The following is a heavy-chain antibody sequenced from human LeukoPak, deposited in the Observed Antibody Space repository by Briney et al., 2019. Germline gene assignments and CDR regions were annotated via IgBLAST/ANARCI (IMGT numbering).Heavy chain of an antibody. CDR2: ISSSSSYI. V-gene: IGHV3-21*01. CDR1: GFTFSSYS. D-gene: IGHD2-2*01. J-gene: IGHJ3*02. Sequence: GGSLRLSCAASGFTFSSYSMNWVRQAPGKGLEWVSSISSSSSYIYYADSVKGRFTISRDNAKNSLYLQMNSLRAEDTAVYYCARDTVDCSSTSCYWRAFDIWGQGTMVTVSS. CDR3: ARDTVDCSSTSCYWRAFDI.